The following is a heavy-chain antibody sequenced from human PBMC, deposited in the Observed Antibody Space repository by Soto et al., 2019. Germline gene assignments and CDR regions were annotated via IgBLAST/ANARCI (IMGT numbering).Heavy chain of an antibody. CDR2: IYHSGST. CDR1: GGSISSGGYS. J-gene: IGHJ1*01. D-gene: IGHD3-10*01. CDR3: ARGSGAAYGDPFDV. Sequence: SETLSLTCAVSGGSISSGGYSWSWIRQPPGKGLEWIGYIYHSGSTYYNPSLKSRVTISVDRSKNQFSLKLSSVTAADTGFYYCARGSGAAYGDPFDVWGQGTQVTSPQ. V-gene: IGHV4-30-2*01.